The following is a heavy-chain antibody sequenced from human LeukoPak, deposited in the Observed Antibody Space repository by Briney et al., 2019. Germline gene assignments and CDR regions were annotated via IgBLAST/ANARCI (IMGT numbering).Heavy chain of an antibody. D-gene: IGHD4-23*01. CDR2: IYYSGST. CDR3: ARHDYGGNEAFDI. V-gene: IGHV4-59*01. J-gene: IGHJ3*02. Sequence: KPSETLSLTCTVSGGSISSYYWSWIRQPPGKGLEWIGYIYYSGSTNYNPSLKSRVTISVDTSKNQFSLKLSSVTAADTAVYYCARHDYGGNEAFDIWGQGTMVTVSS. CDR1: GGSISSYY.